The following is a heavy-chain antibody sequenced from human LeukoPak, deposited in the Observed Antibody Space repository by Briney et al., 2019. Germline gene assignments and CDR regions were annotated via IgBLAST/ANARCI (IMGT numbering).Heavy chain of an antibody. CDR1: GGTISSYA. CDR3: TRDSGDSSGYFDY. V-gene: IGHV1-69*04. D-gene: IGHD3-22*01. Sequence: ASVKVSCKASGGTISSYAISWVRQAPGPGLEWRGRIIPILGIQKHAQKLQGRVTLTANKSTSTVYFELGSLRSEDTAVYYCTRDSGDSSGYFDYWGQGTLVTVSS. CDR2: IIPILGIQ. J-gene: IGHJ4*02.